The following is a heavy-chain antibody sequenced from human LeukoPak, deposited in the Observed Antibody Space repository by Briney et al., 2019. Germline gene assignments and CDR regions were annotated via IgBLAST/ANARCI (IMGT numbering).Heavy chain of an antibody. CDR1: GFTFSSYG. D-gene: IGHD3-10*01. J-gene: IGHJ6*02. CDR2: IRYDGSNK. Sequence: GGSLRLSCAASGFTFSSYGMHWVRQAPGKGLEWVAFIRYDGSNKYYADSVKGRFTISRDNSKNTLYLQMNSLRAEDTAVYYCANRDENMVRAYGMDVWGQGTTVTVSS. CDR3: ANRDENMVRAYGMDV. V-gene: IGHV3-30*02.